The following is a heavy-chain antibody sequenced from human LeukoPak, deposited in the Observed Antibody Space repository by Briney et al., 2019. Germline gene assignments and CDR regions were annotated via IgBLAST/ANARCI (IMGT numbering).Heavy chain of an antibody. CDR2: INPNSGGT. CDR1: GGTFSSYA. CDR3: ARVRTGYSSGWYAR. Sequence: ASVKVSCKASGGTFSSYAISWVRQAPGQGLEWMGWINPNSGGTNYAQKFQGRVTMTRDTSISTAYMELSRLRSDDTAVYYCARVRTGYSSGWYARWGQGTLVTVSS. J-gene: IGHJ5*02. D-gene: IGHD6-19*01. V-gene: IGHV1-2*02.